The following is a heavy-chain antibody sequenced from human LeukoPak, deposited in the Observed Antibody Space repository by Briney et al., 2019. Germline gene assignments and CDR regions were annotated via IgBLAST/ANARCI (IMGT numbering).Heavy chain of an antibody. J-gene: IGHJ4*02. CDR3: ARRGGDSTSHQGDFDY. V-gene: IGHV3-21*01. CDR1: GFTFNIYT. D-gene: IGHD2/OR15-2a*01. Sequence: KSGGSPRLSCAASGFTFNIYTMNWVRQAPGKGLEWVSSISSRSSDIHYADSVKGRFTISRDNAKNSLYLQMNSLRAEDTAVYYCARRGGDSTSHQGDFDYWGQGTLVTVSA. CDR2: ISSRSSDI.